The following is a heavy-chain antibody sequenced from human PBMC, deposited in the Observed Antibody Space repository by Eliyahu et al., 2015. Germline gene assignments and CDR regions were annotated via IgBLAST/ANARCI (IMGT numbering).Heavy chain of an antibody. J-gene: IGHJ6*02. V-gene: IGHV3-21*01. CDR2: IXGSSSNR. Sequence: EVQLVESGVGLVNPGGSLRXXCAAAGFXXXYPYPHLGRQAPGKGLEWVSSIXGSSSNRYYADSVRGRFTISRDNAKDSLYLQMNSLRAEDTAVYYCASPDTGGAKGGLDGHYYSMDVWGQGTMVTVSS. D-gene: IGHD5-24*01. CDR1: GFXXXYPY. CDR3: ASPDTGGAKGGLDGHYYSMDV.